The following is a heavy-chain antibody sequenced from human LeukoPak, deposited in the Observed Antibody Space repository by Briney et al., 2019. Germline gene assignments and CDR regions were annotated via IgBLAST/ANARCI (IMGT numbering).Heavy chain of an antibody. CDR3: ARDRRYYDSSGYYSDPLDY. Sequence: PGGSLRLSCAASGFTFSSYWMHWVRQAPGKGLVWVSRINSDGSSTSYADSVKGRFTISRDNAKNTLYLQMNSLIAEDTAVYYCARDRRYYDSSGYYSDPLDYWGQGTLVTVSS. J-gene: IGHJ4*02. D-gene: IGHD3-22*01. CDR1: GFTFSSYW. V-gene: IGHV3-74*01. CDR2: INSDGSST.